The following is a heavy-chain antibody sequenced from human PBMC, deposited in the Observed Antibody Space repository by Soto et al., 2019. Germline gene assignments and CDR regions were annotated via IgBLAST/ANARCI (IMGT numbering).Heavy chain of an antibody. J-gene: IGHJ2*01. CDR2: IHYSGST. V-gene: IGHV4-59*08. D-gene: IGHD3-10*01. CDR3: ARPSGRSVWYFDL. Sequence: WTWMRQPPGKGLEWIGYIHYSGSTNFDPSLKSRVTISVDTSKNQFSLKLSSVTAADTAVYFCARPSGRSVWYFDLWGRGTLVTVSS.